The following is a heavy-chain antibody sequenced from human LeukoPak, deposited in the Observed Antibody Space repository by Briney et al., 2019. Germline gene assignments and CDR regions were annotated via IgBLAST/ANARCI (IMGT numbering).Heavy chain of an antibody. Sequence: PGGSLRLSCAASGFTFSSYGMHWVRQAPGKGLEWVAVISYDGSNKYYADSVKGRFTISRDNSKNTLYLQMDSLRAEDTAVYYCARESGDILTGYPNIDYWGQGTLVTVSS. CDR2: ISYDGSNK. CDR1: GFTFSSYG. J-gene: IGHJ4*02. CDR3: ARESGDILTGYPNIDY. V-gene: IGHV3-30*03. D-gene: IGHD3-9*01.